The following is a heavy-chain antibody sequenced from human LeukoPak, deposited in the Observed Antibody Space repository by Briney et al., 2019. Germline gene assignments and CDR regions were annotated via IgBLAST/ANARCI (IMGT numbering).Heavy chain of an antibody. V-gene: IGHV3-48*03. Sequence: EGSLRLSYAASGFPFSNYEMNWFRQSPEKGLEWLSYISSSGNTMYYADSVKGRFTISRDNAKNSLYLQMNSLRAEDTAVYYCATCPPSSWYYFDCWGQGALVTVSS. CDR1: GFPFSNYE. J-gene: IGHJ4*02. CDR2: ISSSGNTM. D-gene: IGHD6-13*01. CDR3: ATCPPSSWYYFDC.